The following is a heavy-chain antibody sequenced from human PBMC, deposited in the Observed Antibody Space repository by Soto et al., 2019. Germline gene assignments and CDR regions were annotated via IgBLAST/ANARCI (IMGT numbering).Heavy chain of an antibody. CDR3: AKKCQGTSCWFDP. J-gene: IGHJ5*02. Sequence: EVQLLESGGGLVQPGGSLRLSCAASGFTFSSYPMSWVRQAPGKGLEWVSVISDSGGSRYYADSVKGGFTISRDNSKNTLILQMNSLRAEDTAVYYCAKKCQGTSCWFDPWGQGTLVTVSS. CDR2: ISDSGGSR. D-gene: IGHD2-2*01. CDR1: GFTFSSYP. V-gene: IGHV3-23*01.